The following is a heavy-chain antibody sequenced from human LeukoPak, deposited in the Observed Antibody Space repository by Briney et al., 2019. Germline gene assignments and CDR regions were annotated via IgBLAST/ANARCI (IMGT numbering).Heavy chain of an antibody. CDR3: ASISRDDFFDY. D-gene: IGHD3-9*01. J-gene: IGHJ4*02. CDR1: GYTFTGYY. CDR2: IIPIFGTA. V-gene: IGHV1-69*13. Sequence: GASVKVSCKASGYTFTGYYMHWVRQAPGQGLEWMGGIIPIFGTANYAQKFQGRVTITADESTSTAYMELSSLRSEDTAVYYCASISRDDFFDYWGQGTLVTVSS.